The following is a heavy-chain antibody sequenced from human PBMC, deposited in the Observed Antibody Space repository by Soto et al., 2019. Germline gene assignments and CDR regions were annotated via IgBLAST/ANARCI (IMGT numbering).Heavy chain of an antibody. CDR2: IKHSGTT. CDR1: GGSFSDYY. V-gene: IGHV4-34*01. CDR3: ARGGRLRSPFGY. Sequence: LPETLSLTCAVYGGSFSDYYWTWIRQPPGKGLEWIGEIKHSGTTTHNPSLKSRVTMSVDTSKNQFSLNLTSVTAADTAIYYCARGGRLRSPFGYWGQGILVTVSS. D-gene: IGHD4-17*01. J-gene: IGHJ4*02.